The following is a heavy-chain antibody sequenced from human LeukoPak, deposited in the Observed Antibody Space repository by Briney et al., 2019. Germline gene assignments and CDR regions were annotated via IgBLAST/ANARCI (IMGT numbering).Heavy chain of an antibody. Sequence: GGSLRLSCAASASTFSSYVMSWVRQAPGKGLVWISTIGGSGSTTYYADSIKGRFIISRDNSKNTLYLQMNSLRAEDTAVYYCAKGEAHAFWSGYYFDYWGQGTLVTVSS. D-gene: IGHD3-3*01. CDR2: IGGSGSTT. V-gene: IGHV3-23*01. CDR1: ASTFSSYV. CDR3: AKGEAHAFWSGYYFDY. J-gene: IGHJ4*02.